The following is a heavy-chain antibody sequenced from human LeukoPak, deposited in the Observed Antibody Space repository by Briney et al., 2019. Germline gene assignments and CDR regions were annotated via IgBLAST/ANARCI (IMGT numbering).Heavy chain of an antibody. CDR1: GSIFTSYW. D-gene: IGHD2-2*01. V-gene: IGHV5-51*01. J-gene: IGHJ4*02. CDR2: IYPGDSDT. Sequence: GASLQISCEGSGSIFTSYWIGCGRALAGKGLEWIGIIYPGDSDTRYSPSLQGQVTISADKSISIAYLQWSCLKASDTAMYYCAKTCSSTSCFDYWGQGTLVTVSS. CDR3: AKTCSSTSCFDY.